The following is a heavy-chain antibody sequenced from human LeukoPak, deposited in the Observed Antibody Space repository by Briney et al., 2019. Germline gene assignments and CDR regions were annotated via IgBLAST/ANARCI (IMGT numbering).Heavy chain of an antibody. J-gene: IGHJ3*02. CDR1: SGSISSYY. V-gene: IGHV4-59*08. D-gene: IGHD3-10*01. CDR2: IYYSGTT. Sequence: SETLSLTCTFSSGSISSYYWNWVRQPPGKGLEWIGYIYYSGTTNYNPSLKSRVTISVDTSKNQFSLKLNSVTAAVTAVYYCARWSFGSGSYGFDIWGQGARVTVSS. CDR3: ARWSFGSGSYGFDI.